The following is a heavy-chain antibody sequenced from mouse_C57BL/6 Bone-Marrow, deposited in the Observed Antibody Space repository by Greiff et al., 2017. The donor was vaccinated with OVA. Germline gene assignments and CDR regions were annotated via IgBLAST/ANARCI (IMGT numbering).Heavy chain of an antibody. J-gene: IGHJ1*03. CDR1: GYTFTSYG. CDR3: ARPSYYYGSTDWYFDV. V-gene: IGHV1-81*01. CDR2: IYPRSGNT. D-gene: IGHD1-1*01. Sequence: QVQLQQSGAELARPGASVKLSCKASGYTFTSYGISWVKQRTGQGLEWIGEIYPRSGNTYYNEKFKGKATLTADKSSSTAYMELRSLTSEDSAVYFCARPSYYYGSTDWYFDVWGTGTTVTVSS.